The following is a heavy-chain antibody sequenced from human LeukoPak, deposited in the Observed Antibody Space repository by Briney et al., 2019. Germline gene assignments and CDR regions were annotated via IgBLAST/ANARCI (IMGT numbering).Heavy chain of an antibody. CDR3: ATRRDSTGYSHYYYYMDV. V-gene: IGHV4-39*01. D-gene: IGHD3-22*01. J-gene: IGHJ6*03. CDR2: IFYSGST. Sequence: TSETLSLTCTVSGGSISSSSYSWGWIRQPPGKGLEWIGNIFYSGSTHYNPSLKSRVTISVDTSKNQFSLKLSSVTAADTAVYYCATRRDSTGYSHYYYYMDVWGKGTTVSISS. CDR1: GGSISSSSYS.